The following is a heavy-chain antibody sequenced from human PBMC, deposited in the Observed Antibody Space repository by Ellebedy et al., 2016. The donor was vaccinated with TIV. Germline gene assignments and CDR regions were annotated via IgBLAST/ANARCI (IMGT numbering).Heavy chain of an antibody. J-gene: IGHJ3*02. CDR3: ANNDYGDYDWDCAFDI. CDR1: GFTFSSYA. CDR2: ISGSGGST. Sequence: GESLKISXAASGFTFSSYAMSWVRQAPGKGLEWVSAISGSGGSTYYADSVKGRFTISRDNSKNTLYLQMNSLRAEDTAVYYCANNDYGDYDWDCAFDIWGQGTMVTVSS. D-gene: IGHD4-17*01. V-gene: IGHV3-23*01.